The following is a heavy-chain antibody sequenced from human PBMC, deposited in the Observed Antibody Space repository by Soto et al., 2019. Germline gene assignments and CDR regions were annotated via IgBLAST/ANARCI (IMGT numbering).Heavy chain of an antibody. J-gene: IGHJ4*02. Sequence: EVQLLESGGGLVQPGGSLRLSCAASGFTFSSNAMNWVRQAPGKGLGWVPTISGSGDNTYYADSVKGRFTISRDNSKNTLYLQMNSLRAEDTALYYCTKVGGTSLPPIPVDYWGQGTQVTVSS. CDR1: GFTFSSNA. V-gene: IGHV3-23*01. D-gene: IGHD2-2*02. CDR2: ISGSGDNT. CDR3: TKVGGTSLPPIPVDY.